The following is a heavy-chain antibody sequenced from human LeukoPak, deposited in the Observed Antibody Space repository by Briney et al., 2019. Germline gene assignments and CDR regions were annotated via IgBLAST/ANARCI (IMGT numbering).Heavy chain of an antibody. CDR3: ARDRYDPYGSGSPTFDY. CDR1: GFTVSSNY. Sequence: GGSLRLSCAASGFTVSSNYMSWVRQAPGKGLEWVSVIYSGGSTYYADSVKGRFTISRDNAKNSLYLQMNSLRAEDTAVYYCARDRYDPYGSGSPTFDYWGQGTLVTVSS. CDR2: IYSGGST. J-gene: IGHJ4*02. D-gene: IGHD3-10*01. V-gene: IGHV3-53*01.